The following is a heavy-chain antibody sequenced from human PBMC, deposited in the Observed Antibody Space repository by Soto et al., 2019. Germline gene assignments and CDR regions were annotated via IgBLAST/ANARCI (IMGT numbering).Heavy chain of an antibody. J-gene: IGHJ6*02. CDR3: ARDSGRSDVVPAAISAMDV. V-gene: IGHV1-69*08. CDR1: GGNRYT. D-gene: IGHD2-2*01. Sequence: QVQLVQSGAEVKKPGSSVKVSCKGSGGNRYTITWVRQAPGQGLEWMGRIIPMFGIATYAQNFQGRVTISADKSTNTAYMELGSLRSEDTAVYYCARDSGRSDVVPAAISAMDVWGQGTTVTVSS. CDR2: IIPMFGIA.